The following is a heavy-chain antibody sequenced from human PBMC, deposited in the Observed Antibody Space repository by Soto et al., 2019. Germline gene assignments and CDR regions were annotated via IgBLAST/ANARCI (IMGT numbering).Heavy chain of an antibody. J-gene: IGHJ6*02. CDR2: ISGSGYST. CDR1: ESIFSN. V-gene: IGHV3-23*01. D-gene: IGHD4-17*01. CDR3: AKALWGPTVVSEYYYAMDA. Sequence: EVQLLESGGGSVQPGGSLKLSCAASESIFSNMNWVRQAPGKGLEWVSVISGSGYSTYYSNSVKGRFTISRDNSKNSLYLQMNSLRAEDTAVYYCAKALWGPTVVSEYYYAMDAWGQGTTVTVSS.